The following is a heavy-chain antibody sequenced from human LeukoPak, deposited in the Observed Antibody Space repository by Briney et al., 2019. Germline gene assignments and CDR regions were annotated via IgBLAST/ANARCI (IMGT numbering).Heavy chain of an antibody. Sequence: SETLSLTCAVSDDSFSSHYWTWIRQPPGKGLEWIGYISYIGSTDYNPSLKSRVTISIDTSKNQFSLKLSSVTAADTAVYYCARDLVTVTKGFDIWGQGTMVSVSS. CDR1: DDSFSSHY. CDR2: ISYIGST. D-gene: IGHD4-17*01. CDR3: ARDLVTVTKGFDI. J-gene: IGHJ3*02. V-gene: IGHV4-59*11.